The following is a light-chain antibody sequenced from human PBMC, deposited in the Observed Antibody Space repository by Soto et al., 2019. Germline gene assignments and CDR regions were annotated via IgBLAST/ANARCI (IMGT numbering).Light chain of an antibody. CDR3: QQRSNWPLIT. CDR1: QSFRGL. CDR2: DAY. J-gene: IGKJ5*01. Sequence: EVALTQSPVTLSLSPGERATLSCRASQSFRGLLAWYQQKPGQAPRLLIYDAYNRATGIPPRFSGSGSGTDFTLTISSLEPEDFAVYYCQQRSNWPLITFGQGTRLEIK. V-gene: IGKV3-11*01.